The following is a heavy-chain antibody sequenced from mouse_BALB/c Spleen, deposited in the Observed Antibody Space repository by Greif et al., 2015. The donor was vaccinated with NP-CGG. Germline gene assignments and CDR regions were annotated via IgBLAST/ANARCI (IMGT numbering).Heavy chain of an antibody. CDR2: IYPGSGNT. D-gene: IGHD4-1*01. V-gene: IGHV1-84*02. Sequence: VQLQESGPELVKPGASVKISCKASGYTFTDYYINWVKQKPGQGLEWIGWIYPGSGNTKNNEKFNGKATLTVDTSSGTAYMQLSSLTSEDTAVYFCARRTGTEAMDYWAQGTSVTGSS. CDR3: ARRTGTEAMDY. J-gene: IGHJ4*01. CDR1: GYTFTDYY.